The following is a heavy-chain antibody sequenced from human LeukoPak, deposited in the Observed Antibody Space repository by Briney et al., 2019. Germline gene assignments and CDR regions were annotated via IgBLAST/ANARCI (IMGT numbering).Heavy chain of an antibody. D-gene: IGHD3-22*01. CDR3: ARTTIGVGSSGYCKAGTYFDY. Sequence: GGSLRLSCAASGFTFSSYWMSWVRQAPGKGLEWVANIKQDGSEKYYVDSVKGRFTISRDNAKNSLYLQMNSLRAEDTAVYYCARTTIGVGSSGYCKAGTYFDYWGQGTLVTVSS. J-gene: IGHJ4*02. CDR2: IKQDGSEK. V-gene: IGHV3-7*01. CDR1: GFTFSSYW.